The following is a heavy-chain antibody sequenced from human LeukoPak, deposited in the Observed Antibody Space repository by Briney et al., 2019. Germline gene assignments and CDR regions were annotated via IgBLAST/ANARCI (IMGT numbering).Heavy chain of an antibody. CDR2: INQSGST. V-gene: IGHV4-34*01. Sequence: SETLSLTCAVYGGSFSDYDWSWIGQPPGKGLEWIGEINQSGSTNCDPSLKSRVSMSIDTSKSQFSLNLRSVTAADTAVYYCPRFIHRLYYYYMDVWGKGTTVTVSS. CDR3: PRFIHRLYYYYMDV. CDR1: GGSFSDYD. J-gene: IGHJ6*03.